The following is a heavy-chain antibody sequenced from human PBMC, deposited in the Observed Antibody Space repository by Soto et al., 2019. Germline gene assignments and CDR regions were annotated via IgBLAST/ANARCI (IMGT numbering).Heavy chain of an antibody. CDR2: INHSGST. V-gene: IGHV4-34*01. CDR3: ARVAYYDIPDP. J-gene: IGHJ5*02. CDR1: GGSFSGYY. Sequence: PSETLSLTCAVYGGSFSGYYWSWIRQPPGKGLEWIGEINHSGSTNYNPSLKSRVTISVDTSKNQFSLKLSSVTAADTAVYYCARVAYYDIPDPWGQGTLITVSS. D-gene: IGHD3-9*01.